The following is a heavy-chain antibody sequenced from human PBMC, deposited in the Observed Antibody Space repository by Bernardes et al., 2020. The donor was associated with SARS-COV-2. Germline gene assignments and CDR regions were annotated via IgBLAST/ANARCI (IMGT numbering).Heavy chain of an antibody. V-gene: IGHV3-23*01. D-gene: IGHD6-19*01. CDR2: ISGSADST. CDR3: AISPSRRLEGGWDH. J-gene: IGHJ4*02. CDR1: GFTFTSYA. Sequence: GGSLRLSCAASGFTFTSYAVGWVRQAPGKGLEWVSAISGSADSTFYGDSVKGRFTISRDNSKKTVDLQMNSLRAEDTAVYYCAISPSRRLEGGWDHWGQGTLVTVSS.